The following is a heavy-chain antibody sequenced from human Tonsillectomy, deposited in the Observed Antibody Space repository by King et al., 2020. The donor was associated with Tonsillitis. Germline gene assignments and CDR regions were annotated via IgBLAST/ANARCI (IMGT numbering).Heavy chain of an antibody. CDR3: AKDSGGSSNYYYGMDV. CDR1: GFTFSSYG. D-gene: IGHD2-15*01. V-gene: IGHV3-30*18. Sequence: VQLVESGGGVVRPGRSLRLSCAASGFTFSSYGMHWVRQAPGKGLEWVAVISYDGSNKYYADSVKGRFTISRDNSKNTLYLQMNSLRAEDTAVYYCAKDSGGSSNYYYGMDVWGQGTTVTVSS. J-gene: IGHJ6*02. CDR2: ISYDGSNK.